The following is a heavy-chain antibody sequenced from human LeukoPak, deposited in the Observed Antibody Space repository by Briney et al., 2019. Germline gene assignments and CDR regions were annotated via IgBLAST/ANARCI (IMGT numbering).Heavy chain of an antibody. Sequence: GASVKVSCKSSRYTFTKYLISWVRQAPGQGLEWMGWITTYNGNTNYAQKLQGRVTMTTDTSTSTAYMHLRGLKASDTAMYYCGTGYDYSDYVGTFDYWGQGTLVTVSS. CDR2: ITTYNGNT. CDR3: GTGYDYSDYVGTFDY. D-gene: IGHD4-11*01. CDR1: RYTFTKYL. J-gene: IGHJ4*02. V-gene: IGHV1-18*01.